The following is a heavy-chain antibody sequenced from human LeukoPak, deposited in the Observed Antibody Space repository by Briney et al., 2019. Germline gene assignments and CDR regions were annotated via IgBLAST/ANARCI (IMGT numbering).Heavy chain of an antibody. CDR1: AFTFRSYA. CDR3: VQESPIAVAGF. CDR2: ISGSGGST. D-gene: IGHD6-19*01. Sequence: PGGSLRLSCAASAFTFRSYAMSWVRQAGGKGLEWVSAISGSGGSTYYADSVKGRFTISRDNSKNTLYLQMSSLRAEDTAVYYCVQESPIAVAGFWGQGNLVTVSS. V-gene: IGHV3-23*01. J-gene: IGHJ4*02.